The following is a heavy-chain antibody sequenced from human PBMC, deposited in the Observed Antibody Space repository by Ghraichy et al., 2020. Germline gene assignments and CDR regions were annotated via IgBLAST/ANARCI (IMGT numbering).Heavy chain of an antibody. V-gene: IGHV1-18*01. CDR2: ISAYNGNT. Sequence: ASVKVSCKASGYTFTSYGISWVRQAPGQGLEWMGWISAYNGNTNYAQKLQGRVTMTTDTSTSTAYMELRSLRSDDTAVYYCARDYVPDYGDYEGSAFDIWGQGTMVTVSS. J-gene: IGHJ3*02. D-gene: IGHD4-17*01. CDR3: ARDYVPDYGDYEGSAFDI. CDR1: GYTFTSYG.